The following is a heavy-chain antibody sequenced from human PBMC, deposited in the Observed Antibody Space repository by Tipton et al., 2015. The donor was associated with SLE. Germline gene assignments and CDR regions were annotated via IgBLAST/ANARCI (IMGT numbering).Heavy chain of an antibody. J-gene: IGHJ4*02. CDR1: DGSIRSSDYY. CDR3: AREAWGLQADYFDS. V-gene: IGHV4-39*02. CDR2: MYYSGND. D-gene: IGHD4-11*01. Sequence: TLSLTCTVSDGSIRSSDYYWTWIRQPPGRGLEWIGSMYYSGNDYYNPSLRSRVSISVDTSKNQFSLKLSSVTAADTAVYYCAREAWGLQADYFDSWGQGTLVTVSS.